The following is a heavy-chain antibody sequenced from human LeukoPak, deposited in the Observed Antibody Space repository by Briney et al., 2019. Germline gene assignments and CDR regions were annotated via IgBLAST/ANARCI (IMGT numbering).Heavy chain of an antibody. CDR3: ARPEYSSRGAVGY. CDR1: GGSFSGYY. Sequence: ASETLSLTCAVYGGSFSGYYWSWIRQSRGKGLEWTGEINHSGSTNYNPSLKSRVTISVDTSKNQFSLKLSSVTAADTAVYYCARPEYSSRGAVGYWGQGTLVTVSS. V-gene: IGHV4-34*01. D-gene: IGHD6-6*01. J-gene: IGHJ4*02. CDR2: INHSGST.